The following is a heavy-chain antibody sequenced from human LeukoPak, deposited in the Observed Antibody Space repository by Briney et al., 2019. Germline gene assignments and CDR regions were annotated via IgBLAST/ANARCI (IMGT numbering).Heavy chain of an antibody. CDR3: ARDGGYYDILTGSIDY. CDR1: GFTFSSYS. D-gene: IGHD3-9*01. V-gene: IGHV3-21*01. CDR2: ISSSSSYI. Sequence: GGSLRLSCAASGFTFSSYSMNWVRQAPGKGLEWVSSISSSSSYIYYADSVKGRFTISRDNAKNSLYLQMNSLRAEDTAVYYCARDGGYYDILTGSIDYRGQGTLVTASS. J-gene: IGHJ4*02.